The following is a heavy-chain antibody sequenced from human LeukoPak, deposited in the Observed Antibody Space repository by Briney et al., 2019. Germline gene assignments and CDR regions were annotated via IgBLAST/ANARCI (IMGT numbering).Heavy chain of an antibody. CDR3: AKDRSSKHYYYYYYMDV. CDR1: GFTFSSYA. V-gene: IGHV3-23*01. CDR2: ISGSGGST. D-gene: IGHD2-2*01. Sequence: PGGSLRLSCAASGFTFSSYAMSWVRQAPGTGLEWVSAISGSGGSTYYADSVKGRFTISRDNSRNTLYLQMNSLRAEDTAVYYCAKDRSSKHYYYYYYMDVWGKGTTVAVSS. J-gene: IGHJ6*03.